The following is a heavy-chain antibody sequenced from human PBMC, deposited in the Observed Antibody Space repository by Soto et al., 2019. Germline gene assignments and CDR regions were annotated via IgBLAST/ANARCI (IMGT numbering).Heavy chain of an antibody. CDR3: AKVEGATFGGVIVIYYFDY. Sequence: GSLRLSCAASGFTFSSYSMNWVRQAPGKGLEWVSAFSGSGCSTYYADLVKGRFTISRDNSNNTLYLQMKSLRAEDTAVYYCAKVEGATFGGVIVIYYFDYWGQGTLVTVSS. CDR2: FSGSGCST. J-gene: IGHJ4*02. V-gene: IGHV3-23*01. D-gene: IGHD3-16*02. CDR1: GFTFSSYS.